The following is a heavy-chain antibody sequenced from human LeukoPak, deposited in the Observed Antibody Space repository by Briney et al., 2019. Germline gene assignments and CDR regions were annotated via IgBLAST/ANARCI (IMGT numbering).Heavy chain of an antibody. D-gene: IGHD3-22*01. CDR3: ARVGYYDSSGRTSDYYFDY. Sequence: SETLSLTCTVSGGSISSSSYYWGWIRQPPGKGLEWIGYIYYSGSTNYNPSLKSRVTISVDTSKNQFSLKLSSVTAADTAVYYCARVGYYDSSGRTSDYYFDYWGQGTLVTVSS. V-gene: IGHV4-61*05. CDR2: IYYSGST. CDR1: GGSISSSSYY. J-gene: IGHJ4*02.